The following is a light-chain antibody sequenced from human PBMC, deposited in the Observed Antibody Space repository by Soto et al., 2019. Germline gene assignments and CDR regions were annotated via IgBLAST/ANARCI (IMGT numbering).Light chain of an antibody. Sequence: EIVMTQSPATLSVSPGDGATLSCRASQSVDSNLAWYQQKPGQTPRLLIYGASTRPTGIPARFSGSGSGTEFTLTIGSLQSEDFATYYCQQLHDYPITFGQGTRLEIK. CDR3: QQLHDYPIT. V-gene: IGKV3D-15*01. CDR2: GAS. CDR1: QSVDSN. J-gene: IGKJ5*01.